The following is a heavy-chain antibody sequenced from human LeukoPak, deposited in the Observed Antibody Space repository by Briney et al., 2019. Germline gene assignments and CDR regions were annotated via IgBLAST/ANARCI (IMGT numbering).Heavy chain of an antibody. V-gene: IGHV3-74*01. CDR2: INTDGSST. J-gene: IGHJ5*02. CDR1: GFTFSSYW. Sequence: PGGSLRLSCAASGFTFSSYWMHWVRQAPGKGLVCVSRINTDGSSTSYAESVKGRFTISRDNAKNTLYLQMNSLRAEDTAVYYCARGPICPGVCYSNENWLDPWGQGTLVTVSS. D-gene: IGHD2-8*01. CDR3: ARGPICPGVCYSNENWLDP.